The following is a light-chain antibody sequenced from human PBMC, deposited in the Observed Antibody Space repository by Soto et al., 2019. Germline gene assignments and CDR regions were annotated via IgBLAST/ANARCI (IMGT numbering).Light chain of an antibody. J-gene: IGKJ5*01. CDR1: QRISTN. CDR3: QQYGSSSIT. CDR2: GAS. V-gene: IGKV3D-15*01. Sequence: EIVMTQSPATLSVSPGESATLSCRASQRISTNLAWYQHKRGQAPRLLIYGASTRATGIPARFSGSGSGTDFTLTISSLEPEDFAVYYCQQYGSSSITFGQGTRLEI.